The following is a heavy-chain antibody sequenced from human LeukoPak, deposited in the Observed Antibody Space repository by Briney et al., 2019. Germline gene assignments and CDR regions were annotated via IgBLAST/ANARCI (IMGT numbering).Heavy chain of an antibody. CDR2: IWSDGTEK. V-gene: IGHV3-33*04. CDR1: GFTYSHYG. Sequence: GGSLRLSCEPSGFTYSHYGMHWVRQAPGKGLEWVAVIWSDGTEKYYGNAVKGRFIISRDNSRNTLYLQMNSLRGEDTAVYYCAKDAQRGFDYSNSLEYWGQGTLVTVSS. J-gene: IGHJ4*02. D-gene: IGHD4-11*01. CDR3: AKDAQRGFDYSNSLEY.